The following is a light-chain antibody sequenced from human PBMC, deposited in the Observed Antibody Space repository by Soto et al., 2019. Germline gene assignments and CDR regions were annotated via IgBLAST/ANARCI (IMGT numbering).Light chain of an antibody. CDR2: GAS. J-gene: IGKJ1*01. V-gene: IGKV3-20*01. CDR1: QSVDTTF. CDR3: QQYMSSVT. Sequence: EIVLTQSPGSLSLSPGQRATLSCRASQSVDTTFFAWYQKKPGQAPRLLIYGASKRATGIPDRFSGSGSGTDLTPIISRLEPEDFAVYYCQQYMSSVTFGQGTKVEIK.